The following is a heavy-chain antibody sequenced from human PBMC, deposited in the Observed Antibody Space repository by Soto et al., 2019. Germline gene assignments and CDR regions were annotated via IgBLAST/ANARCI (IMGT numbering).Heavy chain of an antibody. CDR3: AKGSLTIFGVVTRLSYFDY. J-gene: IGHJ4*02. D-gene: IGHD3-3*01. CDR2: ISGSGGST. Sequence: GGSLRLSCAASGFTFSSYAMSWVRQAPGKGLEWVSAISGSGGSTYYADSVKGRFTISRDNSKNTLYLQMNSLRAEDTAVYYCAKGSLTIFGVVTRLSYFDYWGQGTLVTVSS. V-gene: IGHV3-23*01. CDR1: GFTFSSYA.